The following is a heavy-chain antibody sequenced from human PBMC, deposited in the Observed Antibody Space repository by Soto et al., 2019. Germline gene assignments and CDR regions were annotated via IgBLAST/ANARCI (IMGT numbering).Heavy chain of an antibody. J-gene: IGHJ4*02. CDR3: ARLDGYCSSTSCYGFDY. CDR1: GGTFSSYT. V-gene: IGHV1-69*02. CDR2: IIPILGIA. D-gene: IGHD2-2*01. Sequence: ASVKVSCKASGGTFSSYTISWVRQAPGQGLEWMGRIIPILGIANYAQKFQGRVTITADKSTSTAYMELSSLRSEDTAVYYCARLDGYCSSTSCYGFDYWGQGTLVTVSS.